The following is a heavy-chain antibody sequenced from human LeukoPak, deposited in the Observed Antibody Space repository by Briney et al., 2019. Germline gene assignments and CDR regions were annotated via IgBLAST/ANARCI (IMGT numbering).Heavy chain of an antibody. CDR3: ARVGKQVAADY. J-gene: IGHJ4*02. V-gene: IGHV3-7*03. D-gene: IGHD2-15*01. Sequence: GGSLRLSCAASGFTFSSYWMSWVRQAPGKGLEWVANIKQDGSEKYYVDSVKGRFTISRDNAKNSLYLQMNSLSAEDTAVYYCARVGKQVAADYWGQGTLVTVSS. CDR2: IKQDGSEK. CDR1: GFTFSSYW.